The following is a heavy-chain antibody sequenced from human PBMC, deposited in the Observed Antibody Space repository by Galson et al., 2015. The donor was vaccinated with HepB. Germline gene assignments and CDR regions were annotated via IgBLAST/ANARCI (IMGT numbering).Heavy chain of an antibody. J-gene: IGHJ6*03. CDR3: TTVAIFGVVTTPEWYYYMDV. CDR2: IKSKTDGGTT. V-gene: IGHV3-15*01. Sequence: SLRLSCAASGFTFSNAWMSWVRQAPGKGLEWVGRIKSKTDGGTTDYAAPVKGRFTISRDDSKNTLYLQMNSLKTEDTAVYYCTTVAIFGVVTTPEWYYYMDVWGKGTTVTVSS. CDR1: GFTFSNAW. D-gene: IGHD3-3*01.